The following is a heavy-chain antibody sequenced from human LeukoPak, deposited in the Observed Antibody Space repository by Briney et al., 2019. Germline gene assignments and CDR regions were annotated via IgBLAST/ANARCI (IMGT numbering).Heavy chain of an antibody. CDR1: AFSLSAYN. CDR2: ISYDGSNK. CDR3: ARVGIVGATVEYFRH. V-gene: IGHV3-30-3*01. J-gene: IGHJ1*01. D-gene: IGHD1-26*01. Sequence: GGSLRLSCAASAFSLSAYNMNWVRQAPGKGLEWVAVISYDGSNKYYADSVKGRFTISRDNSKNTLYLQMNSLRAEDTAVYYCARVGIVGATVEYFRHWGQGTLVTVSS.